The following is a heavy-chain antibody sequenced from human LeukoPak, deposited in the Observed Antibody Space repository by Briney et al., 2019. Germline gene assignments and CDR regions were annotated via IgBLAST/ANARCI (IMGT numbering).Heavy chain of an antibody. CDR2: TIPIFGTA. Sequence: ASVKVSCKASGGTFSSYAISWVRQAPGQGLEWMGGTIPIFGTANYAQKFQGRVTITADESTSTAYMELSSLRSEDTAVYYCARGPLGIRAFDIWGQGTMVTVSS. D-gene: IGHD7-27*01. CDR3: ARGPLGIRAFDI. V-gene: IGHV1-69*13. CDR1: GGTFSSYA. J-gene: IGHJ3*02.